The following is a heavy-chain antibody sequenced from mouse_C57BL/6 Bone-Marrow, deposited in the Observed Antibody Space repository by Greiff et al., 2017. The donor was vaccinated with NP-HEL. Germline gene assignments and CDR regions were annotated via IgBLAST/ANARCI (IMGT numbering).Heavy chain of an antibody. V-gene: IGHV5-15*01. CDR3: ARHYDGYYPYAMDY. CDR2: ISNLAYSI. D-gene: IGHD2-3*01. J-gene: IGHJ4*01. CDR1: GFTFSDYG. Sequence: EVQLQESGGDLVKPGGSLKLSCAASGFTFSDYGMAWVRQAPRKGPEWVAFISNLAYSIYYADTVTGRFTISRENAKNTLYLEMSSLRSEDTAMYYCARHYDGYYPYAMDYWGQGTSVTVSS.